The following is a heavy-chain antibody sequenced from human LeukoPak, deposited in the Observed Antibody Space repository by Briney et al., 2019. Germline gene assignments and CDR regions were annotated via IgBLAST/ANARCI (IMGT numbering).Heavy chain of an antibody. V-gene: IGHV3-21*01. D-gene: IGHD2-2*01. Sequence: PGGSLRLYCAASGFTFSSYSMNWVRQATGKGLEWVSSISTSSSYIYYADAVKGRFTISRDNAKNSLYLQMYSLRAEDTAVYYCASRELYCSSTTCSAPWGQGTLVTVSS. CDR2: ISTSSSYI. CDR1: GFTFSSYS. J-gene: IGHJ5*02. CDR3: ASRELYCSSTTCSAP.